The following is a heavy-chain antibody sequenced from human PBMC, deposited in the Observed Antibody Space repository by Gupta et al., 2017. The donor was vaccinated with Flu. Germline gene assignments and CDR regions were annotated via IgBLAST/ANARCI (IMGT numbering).Heavy chain of an antibody. CDR2: VNTNRGST. V-gene: IGHV1-2*06. CDR3: ARERFCNTDSGYRWFDP. Sequence: VQLMQSGADVGTPGASVQVSCKPSGYSFTDYYIHWVRQDAGQGLEWMGRVNTNRGSTNYEHKFQGRVTLAMDTSISTDYMELTRLRSDDTAGYYCARERFCNTDSGYRWFDPGGQGTMVIVAS. CDR1: GYSFTDYY. D-gene: IGHD3-22*01. J-gene: IGHJ5*02.